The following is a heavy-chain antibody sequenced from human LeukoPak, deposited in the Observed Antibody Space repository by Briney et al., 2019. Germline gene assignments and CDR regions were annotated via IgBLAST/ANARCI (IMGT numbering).Heavy chain of an antibody. V-gene: IGHV3-64D*06. CDR2: ISSNGGST. Sequence: GGSLRLSCSASGFTFSSYAMHWVRQAPGKELEYVSAISSNGGSTYYADSVKGRFTISRDNSKNTLYLQMSSLRAEDTAVYYCVKGELGIVGATLFDYWAREPWSPSPQ. CDR1: GFTFSSYA. D-gene: IGHD1-26*01. J-gene: IGHJ4*02. CDR3: VKGELGIVGATLFDY.